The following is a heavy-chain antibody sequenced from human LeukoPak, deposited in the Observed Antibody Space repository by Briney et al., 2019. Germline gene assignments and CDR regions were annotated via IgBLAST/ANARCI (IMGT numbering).Heavy chain of an antibody. CDR1: GFTFSSHA. Sequence: PGGSLRLSCAASGFTFSSHAMHWVRQAPGKGLEWVAVISYDGSNKYYADSVKGRFTISRDNSKNTLYLQMDSLRAEDTAVYSCARWNTAMDFWGQGTLVTVSS. D-gene: IGHD5-18*01. J-gene: IGHJ4*02. CDR3: ARWNTAMDF. V-gene: IGHV3-30-3*01. CDR2: ISYDGSNK.